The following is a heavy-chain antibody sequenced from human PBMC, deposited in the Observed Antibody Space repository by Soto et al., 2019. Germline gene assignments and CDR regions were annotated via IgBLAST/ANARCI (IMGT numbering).Heavy chain of an antibody. CDR2: IKQDGSEK. Sequence: PXGSLRLSFAASGFTFSSDCMSWVRQARGKGLEWVANIKQDGSEKYYVDSVKGRFTISRDNAKNSLSLQMNRLRAEDTAVYYCARGLAGDWNYSPIDDWGQGTLVTVSS. V-gene: IGHV3-7*01. J-gene: IGHJ4*02. CDR3: ARGLAGDWNYSPIDD. D-gene: IGHD1-7*01. CDR1: GFTFSSDC.